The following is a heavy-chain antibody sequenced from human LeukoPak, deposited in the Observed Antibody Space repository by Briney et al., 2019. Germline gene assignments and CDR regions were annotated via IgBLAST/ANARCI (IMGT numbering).Heavy chain of an antibody. V-gene: IGHV3-73*01. D-gene: IGHD3-3*01. CDR2: IRSKANSYAT. Sequence: PVGSLRLSCAASGFTFSGSAMHWVRQASGKGLEWVGRIRSKANSYATAYAASVKGRFTISRDDSKNTAYLQMNSLKTEDTAVYYCTSDPIPALEWFTGARYWGQGTLVTVSA. J-gene: IGHJ4*02. CDR1: GFTFSGSA. CDR3: TSDPIPALEWFTGARY.